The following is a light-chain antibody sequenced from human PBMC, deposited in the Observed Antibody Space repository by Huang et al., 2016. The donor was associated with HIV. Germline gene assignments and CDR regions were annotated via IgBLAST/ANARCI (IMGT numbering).Light chain of an antibody. J-gene: IGKJ3*01. CDR3: QQRSNWPPFT. CDR1: QKINTY. Sequence: ELLLTQSPATLSLSPGERATLSCKASQKINTYLAWYQQKPGQAPRLLIYDASTRAPDTPARFSGSGSGTDFTLTITNLEPEDFAVYFCQQRSNWPPFTFGPGTKVDRK. CDR2: DAS. V-gene: IGKV3-11*01.